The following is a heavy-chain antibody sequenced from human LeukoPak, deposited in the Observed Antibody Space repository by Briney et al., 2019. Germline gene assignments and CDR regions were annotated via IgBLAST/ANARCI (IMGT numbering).Heavy chain of an antibody. Sequence: ASVTVSCKASGYTFTYFYIHWVRQAPGQGLEWMGRINSNSGVTNYAQNFQARVTMTRDTSISTAYMELRNLTSDDTAVYYCARHGSVRSPLGPWGQGTLVTVSS. J-gene: IGHJ5*02. CDR2: INSNSGVT. D-gene: IGHD3-10*01. CDR1: GYTFTYFY. CDR3: ARHGSVRSPLGP. V-gene: IGHV1-2*02.